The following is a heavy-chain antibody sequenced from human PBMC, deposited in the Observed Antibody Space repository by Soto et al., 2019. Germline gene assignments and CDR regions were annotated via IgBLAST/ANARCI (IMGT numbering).Heavy chain of an antibody. D-gene: IGHD3-10*01. CDR3: AIATYGSETYSDN. CDR1: KFPVSSNY. J-gene: IGHJ4*02. Sequence: EVQLVESGGGVVQPGGSLRLSCAASKFPVSSNYMTWVRQAPGKGLEWVSVIYSGGSTYYADSVKARFTISRDNPKNTLFLKMNSPRAEDTAVYYCAIATYGSETYSDNWGQGPLVTVSS. V-gene: IGHV3-66*01. CDR2: IYSGGST.